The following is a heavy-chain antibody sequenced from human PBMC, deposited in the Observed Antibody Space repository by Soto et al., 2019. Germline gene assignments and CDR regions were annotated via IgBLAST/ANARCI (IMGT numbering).Heavy chain of an antibody. CDR3: ARESPAPNCLIGTDV. CDR2: ISGYHGNT. J-gene: IGHJ6*02. D-gene: IGHD2-2*01. Sequence: QVQLVQSRGEVKKPGASVKVSCKTSGYSFTTYGISWVRQAPGQGLEWMGWISGYHGNTNYAQKLKCRLTMTTDTSTNTALMEVRTPTSDAPAVYYCARESPAPNCLIGTDVRGQGSTVTVSS. CDR1: GYSFTTYG. V-gene: IGHV1-18*01.